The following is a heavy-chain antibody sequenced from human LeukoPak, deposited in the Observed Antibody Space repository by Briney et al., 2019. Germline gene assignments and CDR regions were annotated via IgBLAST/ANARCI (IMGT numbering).Heavy chain of an antibody. CDR1: GGSIRSGDS. V-gene: IGHV4-30-4*07. D-gene: IGHD3-10*01. J-gene: IGHJ5*02. Sequence: SETLSLTCAVSGGSIRSGDSWSWIRQPPGRGLEWIGFIYYSGSTYYYPSLKSRVTISVDTSKNQLSLKLSSVTAADTAVYYCARESNYYGSGTGWFDPWGQGTLVTVSS. CDR3: ARESNYYGSGTGWFDP. CDR2: IYYSGST.